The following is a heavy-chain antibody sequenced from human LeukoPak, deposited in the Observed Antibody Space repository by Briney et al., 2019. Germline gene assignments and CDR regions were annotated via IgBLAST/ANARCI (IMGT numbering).Heavy chain of an antibody. CDR3: AKERRLTTAFDY. V-gene: IGHV3-30-3*01. J-gene: IGHJ4*02. Sequence: GGSLRLSCAASGFTFSSYAMHWVRQAPGKGLEWVAVISYDGSNKYYADSVKGRFTISRDNSKNALSLQMNNLRAEDTAVYYCAKERRLTTAFDYWGQGTLVTVSS. CDR1: GFTFSSYA. D-gene: IGHD4-17*01. CDR2: ISYDGSNK.